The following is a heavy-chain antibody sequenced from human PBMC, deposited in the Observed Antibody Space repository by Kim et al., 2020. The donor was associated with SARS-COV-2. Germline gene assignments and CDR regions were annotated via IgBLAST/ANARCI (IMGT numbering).Heavy chain of an antibody. V-gene: IGHV5-10-1*01. Sequence: NYSPSFQGHVTISADKSISTAYLQWSSLKASDTAMYYCARLRGYSYGLDYWGQGTLVTVSS. J-gene: IGHJ4*02. D-gene: IGHD5-18*01. CDR3: ARLRGYSYGLDY.